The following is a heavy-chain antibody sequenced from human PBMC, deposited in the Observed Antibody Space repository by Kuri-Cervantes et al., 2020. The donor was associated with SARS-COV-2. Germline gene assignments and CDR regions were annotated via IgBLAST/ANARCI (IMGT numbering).Heavy chain of an antibody. CDR3: ARESRDAYNLGSFDL. CDR2: ISSSGSAI. Sequence: LSLTCAASGFTFGDYAMSWVRQAPGKGLEWVSYISSSGSAIYYADSVKGRFTISRDNAKNSLYLQMNSLRDEDTAVYYCARESRDAYNLGSFDLWGRGTLVTVSS. V-gene: IGHV3-48*03. D-gene: IGHD5-24*01. CDR1: GFTFGDYA. J-gene: IGHJ2*01.